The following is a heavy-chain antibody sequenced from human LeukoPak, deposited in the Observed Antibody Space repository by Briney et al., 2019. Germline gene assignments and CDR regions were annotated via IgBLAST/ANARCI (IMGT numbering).Heavy chain of an antibody. CDR1: GGSVSSGSYY. J-gene: IGHJ3*02. Sequence: PSETLSLTCTVSGGSVSSGSYYWSWIRQPPGKGLEWIGYIYYSGSTNYNPSLKSRVTISVDTSKNQFSLKLSSVTAADTAVYYCARGLRYFDLGGGAFDIWGQGTMVTVSS. V-gene: IGHV4-61*01. CDR3: ARGLRYFDLGGGAFDI. CDR2: IYYSGST. D-gene: IGHD3-9*01.